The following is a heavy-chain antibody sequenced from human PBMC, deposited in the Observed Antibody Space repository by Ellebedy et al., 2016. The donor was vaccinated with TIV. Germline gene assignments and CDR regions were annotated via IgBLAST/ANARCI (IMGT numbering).Heavy chain of an antibody. Sequence: MPSETLSLTCAISGDSVSNNGVTWNWIRQSPSRGLEWLGRAYYRSTWIYNYAVSVKGRITINPDTSNNQLSLHLNSVTPEDTAVYYCARDLSPTGLRGYFHYWGQGTLVTVSS. J-gene: IGHJ1*01. V-gene: IGHV6-1*01. D-gene: IGHD3-10*01. CDR3: ARDLSPTGLRGYFHY. CDR2: AYYRSTWIY. CDR1: GDSVSNNGVT.